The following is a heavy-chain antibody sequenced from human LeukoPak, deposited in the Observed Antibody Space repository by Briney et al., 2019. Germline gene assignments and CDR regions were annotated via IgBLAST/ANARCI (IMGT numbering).Heavy chain of an antibody. D-gene: IGHD1-1*01. CDR1: GGSISSYY. V-gene: IGHV4-59*01. J-gene: IGHJ5*02. CDR2: ISYSGST. CDR3: AREGTAGTNLNWFDP. Sequence: PSETLSLTCTVSGGSISSYYWSWIRQPPGKGLEWIGYISYSGSTNFNPSLKSRVTISVDTSKNQFSLKLSSVTAADTAVYYCAREGTAGTNLNWFDPWSQGTLVTVSS.